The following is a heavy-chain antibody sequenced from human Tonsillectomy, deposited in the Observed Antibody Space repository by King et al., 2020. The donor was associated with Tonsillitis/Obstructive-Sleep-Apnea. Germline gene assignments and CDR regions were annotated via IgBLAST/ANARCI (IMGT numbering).Heavy chain of an antibody. Sequence: VQLQESGPGLVKPSETLSLTCTVSGGSISSDYWSWIRQPPGKGLEWIGCIYYSGSTNYNPSLKSRVTISVDTSKNQFSLKLSSVTAADTAVYYCARVPVCWSGYSYYFSYMDVWGKGTTVTVSS. D-gene: IGHD3-3*01. J-gene: IGHJ6*03. V-gene: IGHV4-59*01. CDR2: IYYSGST. CDR1: GGSISSDY. CDR3: ARVPVCWSGYSYYFSYMDV.